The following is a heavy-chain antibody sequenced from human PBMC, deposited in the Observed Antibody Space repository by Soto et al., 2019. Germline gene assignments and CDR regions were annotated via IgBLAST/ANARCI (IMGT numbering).Heavy chain of an antibody. CDR1: GFTFSSYW. Sequence: QPGGSLRLSCAASGFTFSSYWMSWVRQAPGKGLEWVANIKQDGSEKYYVDSVKGRFTISRDNAKNSLYLQMNSLRAEDTAVYYCARADYRKKYYYYGMDVWGQGTTVTVSS. CDR2: IKQDGSEK. V-gene: IGHV3-7*05. J-gene: IGHJ6*02. CDR3: ARADYRKKYYYYGMDV. D-gene: IGHD4-4*01.